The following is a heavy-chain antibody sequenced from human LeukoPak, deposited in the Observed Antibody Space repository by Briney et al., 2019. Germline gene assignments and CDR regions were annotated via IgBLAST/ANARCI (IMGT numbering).Heavy chain of an antibody. Sequence: GGSLRLSCAASGFTFSSYAMSWVRQAPGKGLEWVSAISGSGGSTYYADSVKGRFTISRDNSKNTLYLQMNSLRAEDTAVYYCAKSAGTAMAESNYMDVWGKGTTVTVSS. J-gene: IGHJ6*03. CDR1: GFTFSSYA. D-gene: IGHD5-18*01. V-gene: IGHV3-23*01. CDR3: AKSAGTAMAESNYMDV. CDR2: ISGSGGST.